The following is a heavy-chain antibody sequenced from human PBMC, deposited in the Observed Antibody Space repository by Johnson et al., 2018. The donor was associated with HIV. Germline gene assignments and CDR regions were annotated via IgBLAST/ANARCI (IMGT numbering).Heavy chain of an antibody. CDR2: ISSSGSTI. CDR1: GFTFSDYY. D-gene: IGHD1-26*01. CDR3: TTGPVGATKGGGAFDT. J-gene: IGHJ3*02. V-gene: IGHV3-11*01. Sequence: QVQLVESGGGLVKPGGSLRLSCAASGFTFSDYYMSWIRQAPGKGLEWVSYISSSGSTIYYADSVKGRFTISRDDSKNTLYLLMNSLKTEDTAVYYCTTGPVGATKGGGAFDTWGQGTRVTVSS.